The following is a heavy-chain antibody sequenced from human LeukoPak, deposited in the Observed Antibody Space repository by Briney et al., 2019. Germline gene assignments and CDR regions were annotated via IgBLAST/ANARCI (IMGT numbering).Heavy chain of an antibody. CDR3: ARYYGDEPGNWFDP. CDR1: GFTFSSYS. D-gene: IGHD4-17*01. CDR2: ISSSSSYI. V-gene: IGHV3-21*04. J-gene: IGHJ5*02. Sequence: PGGSLRLSCAASGFTFSSYSMNWVRQAPGKGLEWVSSISSSSSYIYYADSVKGRFTISRDNAKNSLYLQMNSLRAEDTAVYYCARYYGDEPGNWFDPWGQGTLVTVSS.